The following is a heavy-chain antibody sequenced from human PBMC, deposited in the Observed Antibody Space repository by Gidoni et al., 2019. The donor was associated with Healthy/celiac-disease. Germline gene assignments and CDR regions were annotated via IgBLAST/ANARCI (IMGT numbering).Heavy chain of an antibody. CDR3: ASEGSGYCSGGSCTPLTSY. Sequence: EVQLVESGGGLIQPGGSLRLSCADSGFTVSSNYMSWFRQAPGKWLEWVSVIYIGGSTYYADSVKGRFTISRDNSKNTLYLQMNSLRAEDTAVYYCASEGSGYCSGGSCTPLTSYWGQGTLVTVSS. D-gene: IGHD2-15*01. J-gene: IGHJ4*02. CDR2: IYIGGST. CDR1: GFTVSSNY. V-gene: IGHV3-53*01.